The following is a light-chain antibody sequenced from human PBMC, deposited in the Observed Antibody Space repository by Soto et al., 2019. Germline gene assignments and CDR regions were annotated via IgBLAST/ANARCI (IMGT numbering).Light chain of an antibody. Sequence: DIQMTQSPSSLSASVGDRVTITCRASQSISNYLNWYQQKPGKPPKLLIYAASSMQSGVPSRFSGSGSETDFTLTISSLQPDDSATYYCQESFSPLWTFGQGTKVEV. J-gene: IGKJ1*01. CDR3: QESFSPLWT. V-gene: IGKV1-39*01. CDR1: QSISNY. CDR2: AAS.